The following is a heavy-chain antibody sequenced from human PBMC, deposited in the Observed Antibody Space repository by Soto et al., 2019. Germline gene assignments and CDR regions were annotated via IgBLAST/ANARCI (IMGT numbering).Heavy chain of an antibody. J-gene: IGHJ6*03. Sequence: SETLSLTCTVSGGSISSYYWSWIRQPPGKGLEWIGYIYYSGSTNYNPSLKSQVTISVDTSKNQFSLKLSSVTAADTAVYYCARVGSQGYYYYYMDVWGKGTTVTVSS. CDR1: GGSISSYY. D-gene: IGHD2-15*01. CDR2: IYYSGST. CDR3: ARVGSQGYYYYYMDV. V-gene: IGHV4-59*01.